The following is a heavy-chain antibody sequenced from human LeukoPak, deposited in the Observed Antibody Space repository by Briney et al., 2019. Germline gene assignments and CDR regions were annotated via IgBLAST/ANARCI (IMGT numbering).Heavy chain of an antibody. Sequence: KTGGSLRLSCAASGFTFSSYSMNWVRQAPGKGLEWVSSISSSSSYIYYADSVKGRFTISRDNAKNSLYLQMNSLRDEDTSVYYCARDPTTYYYDSSGYYTPSFDYWGQGTLVTVSS. J-gene: IGHJ4*02. CDR2: ISSSSSYI. CDR1: GFTFSSYS. CDR3: ARDPTTYYYDSSGYYTPSFDY. D-gene: IGHD3-22*01. V-gene: IGHV3-21*01.